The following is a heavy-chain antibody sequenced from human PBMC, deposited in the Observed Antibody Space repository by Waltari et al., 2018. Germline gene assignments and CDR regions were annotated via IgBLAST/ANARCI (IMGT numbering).Heavy chain of an antibody. Sequence: EVQLVESGGGLVQPGGSLRLSCAASGFTVSSNYMSWVRQAPGTGLEWVSVIYSGGSTYYADSVKGRFTISRHNSKNTLYLQMNSLRAEDTAVYYCAREKRGWSDVRRGTGYFDLWGRGTLVTVSS. CDR3: AREKRGWSDVRRGTGYFDL. V-gene: IGHV3-53*04. CDR1: GFTVSSNY. CDR2: IYSGGST. J-gene: IGHJ2*01. D-gene: IGHD2-8*02.